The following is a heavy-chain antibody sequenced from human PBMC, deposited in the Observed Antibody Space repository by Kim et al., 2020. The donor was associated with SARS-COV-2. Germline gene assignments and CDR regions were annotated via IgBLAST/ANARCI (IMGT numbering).Heavy chain of an antibody. V-gene: IGHV4-38-2*02. D-gene: IGHD3-10*01. Sequence: SETLSLTCTVSGYSISSGYYWGWIRQPPGKGLEWIGSIYHSGSTYYNPSLKSRVTISVDTSKNQFSLKLSSVTAADTAVYYCARGSAWFGERDYAFDIWGQGTMVTVSS. CDR3: ARGSAWFGERDYAFDI. CDR1: GYSISSGYY. J-gene: IGHJ3*02. CDR2: IYHSGST.